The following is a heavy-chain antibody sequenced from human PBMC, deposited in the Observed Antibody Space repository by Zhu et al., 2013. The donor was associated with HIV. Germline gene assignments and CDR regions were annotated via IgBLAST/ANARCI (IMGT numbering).Heavy chain of an antibody. D-gene: IGHD4-4*01. J-gene: IGHJ6*02. CDR2: IIPIFGTA. CDR1: GGPFRLYN. Sequence: QVHLVQSGAEVKRPGSSVKVSCKTSGGPFRLYNLNWVRQAPGQGLEWMGGIIPIFGTANYAQKFQGRVTITADKSTSTAYMELSSLRSEDTAVYYCARRPHPDSNYGLDYYYYYGMDVWGQGTTVTVSS. V-gene: IGHV1-69*06. CDR3: ARRPHPDSNYGLDYYYYYGMDV.